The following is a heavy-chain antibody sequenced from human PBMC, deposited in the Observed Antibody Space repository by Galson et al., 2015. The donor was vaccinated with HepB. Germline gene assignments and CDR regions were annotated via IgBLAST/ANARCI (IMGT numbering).Heavy chain of an antibody. Sequence: SVKVSCKASGYTFTSYYMHWVRQAPGQGLEWMGIINPSGGSTTYAQKFQGRVTMTRDTSTSTVYMELSSLRSEDTALYYCARGYSSSFFWFDPWGQGTLVTVSS. CDR3: ARGYSSSFFWFDP. V-gene: IGHV1-46*03. J-gene: IGHJ5*02. CDR2: INPSGGST. CDR1: GYTFTSYY. D-gene: IGHD6-13*01.